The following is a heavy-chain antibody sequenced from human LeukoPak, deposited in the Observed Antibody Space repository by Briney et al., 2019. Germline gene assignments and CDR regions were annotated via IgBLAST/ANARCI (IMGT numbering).Heavy chain of an antibody. D-gene: IGHD4-17*01. CDR2: MYYSGST. V-gene: IGHV4-39*01. J-gene: IGHJ4*02. CDR1: GGSISSTNYY. Sequence: SETLSLTCTVSGGSISSTNYYWGWIRQPPGKGLEWIASMYYSGSTYDNPSLTSRVAISVDTSKNQFSLKRSSVTAAYSAVYYCAGRLGGVTTGLDYWGQGTLVTVSS. CDR3: AGRLGGVTTGLDY.